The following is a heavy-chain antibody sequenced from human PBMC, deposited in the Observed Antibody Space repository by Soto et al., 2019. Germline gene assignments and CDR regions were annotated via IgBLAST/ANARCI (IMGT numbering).Heavy chain of an antibody. J-gene: IGHJ4*02. D-gene: IGHD1-1*01. CDR1: GFTFSSYW. CDR2: INGDGRTT. Sequence: GSLRLSCAASGFTFSSYWMHWVRQAPGKGLVWVSRINGDGRTTNYADSVKGQFTISRDNAKNTLYLQMNSLRAEDTAVYYCARGGAGAPTGEDYWGQGTLVTVSS. V-gene: IGHV3-74*01. CDR3: ARGGAGAPTGEDY.